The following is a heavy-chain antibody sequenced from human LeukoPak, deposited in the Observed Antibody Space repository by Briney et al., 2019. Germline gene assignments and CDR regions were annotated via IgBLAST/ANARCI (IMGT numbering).Heavy chain of an antibody. V-gene: IGHV4-39*07. CDR1: GGSISSSSYY. D-gene: IGHD1-14*01. CDR3: ARETARHTWVYAFDI. CDR2: IYYSGST. Sequence: SETLSLTCTVSGGSISSSSYYWGWIRQPPGKGLEWIGSIYYSGSTYYNPSLQSRVTISVDTSKNQFSLKLSSVTAADTAVYYCARETARHTWVYAFDIWGQGTMVTVSS. J-gene: IGHJ3*02.